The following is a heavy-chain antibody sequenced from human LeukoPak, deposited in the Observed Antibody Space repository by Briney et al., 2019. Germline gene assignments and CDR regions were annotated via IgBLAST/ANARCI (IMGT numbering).Heavy chain of an antibody. CDR3: AKEGGWPGFYFDY. CDR2: ISGSGGST. J-gene: IGHJ4*02. Sequence: GGSLRLSCAASGFTFSSYAMNWVRKAPGKGLEWVSVISGSGGSTYDADSVKGRFTISRDNSKNTLYLQMNSLRAEDTAVYYCAKEGGWPGFYFDYWGQGTLVTVSS. V-gene: IGHV3-23*01. D-gene: IGHD6-19*01. CDR1: GFTFSSYA.